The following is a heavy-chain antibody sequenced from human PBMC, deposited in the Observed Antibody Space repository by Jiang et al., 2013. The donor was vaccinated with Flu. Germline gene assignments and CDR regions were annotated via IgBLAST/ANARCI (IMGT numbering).Heavy chain of an antibody. V-gene: IGHV6-1*01. D-gene: IGHD2/OR15-2a*01. Sequence: AVSVKGRITIDADTSKNQFSLQLSSVTPDDTAVYYCARVFNAWYLDYWGQGTLVTISS. J-gene: IGHJ4*02. CDR3: ARVFNAWYLDY.